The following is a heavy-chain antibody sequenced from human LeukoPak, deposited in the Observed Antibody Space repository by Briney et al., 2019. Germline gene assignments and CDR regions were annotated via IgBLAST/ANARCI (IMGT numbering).Heavy chain of an antibody. D-gene: IGHD2-2*01. CDR2: ITKSGDST. V-gene: IGHV3-23*01. CDR3: AKGAAISKIVVVPAAKN. J-gene: IGHJ4*02. Sequence: PGGSLRLSCAASGFTFSNYAMYWVRQAPGKGLEWVSGITKSGDSTYYADSVKGRFTFSRDNSKNTLFLQMNSLRAEDTAVYYCAKGAAISKIVVVPAAKNWGQGTLVTVSS. CDR1: GFTFSNYA.